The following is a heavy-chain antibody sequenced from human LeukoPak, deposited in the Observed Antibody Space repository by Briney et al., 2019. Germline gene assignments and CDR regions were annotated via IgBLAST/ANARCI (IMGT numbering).Heavy chain of an antibody. V-gene: IGHV7-4-1*02. CDR2: ININTGNP. Sequence: ASVKVSCKASGYSFTSYGLNWVRQAPGQGLEWMGWININTGNPTYAQGFTGRFVFSLDTSVSTAYLQISSLKAEDTAVYYCARDRPGIAVVGNMDVWGKGTTVTVSS. D-gene: IGHD6-19*01. CDR1: GYSFTSYG. J-gene: IGHJ6*03. CDR3: ARDRPGIAVVGNMDV.